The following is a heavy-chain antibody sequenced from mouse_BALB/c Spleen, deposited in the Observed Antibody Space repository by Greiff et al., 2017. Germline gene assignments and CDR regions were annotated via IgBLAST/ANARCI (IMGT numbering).Heavy chain of an antibody. CDR3: ARPLSTMNTTREAVGYAMDY. V-gene: IGHV5-6*01. CDR1: GFTFSSYG. Sequence: EVKLVESGGDLVKPGGSLKLSCAASGFTFSSYGMSWVRQTPDKRLEWVATISSGGSYTYYPDSVKGRFTISRDNAKNTLYLQMSSLKSEDTAMYYCARPLSTMNTTREAVGYAMDYWGQGTSVTVSS. J-gene: IGHJ4*01. D-gene: IGHD2-4*01. CDR2: ISSGGSYT.